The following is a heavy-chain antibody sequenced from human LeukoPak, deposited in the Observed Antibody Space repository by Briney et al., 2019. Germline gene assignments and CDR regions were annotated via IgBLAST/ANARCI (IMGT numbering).Heavy chain of an antibody. J-gene: IGHJ5*02. D-gene: IGHD1-26*01. CDR3: AREHYFDP. Sequence: GGSLRLSCAASGFTFSTSAMNWVRQAPGKGLEWVAYIGDSDSTTTHYADSVRGRFTISRDNAKNSLSLQMNSLTSDDTALYLCAREHYFDPWGQGTLVTVSS. CDR2: IGDSDSTTT. V-gene: IGHV3-48*04. CDR1: GFTFSTSA.